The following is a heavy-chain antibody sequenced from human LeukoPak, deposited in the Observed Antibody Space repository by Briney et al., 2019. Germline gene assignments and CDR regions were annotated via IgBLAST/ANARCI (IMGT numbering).Heavy chain of an antibody. Sequence: PGGSLRLSCAASGFTFSSYSMNWVRQAPGKGLEWVSSISSSSSYIYYADSVKGRFTISRDNAKNSLYLQMNSLRAEDTAVYYCARGGYPGVHFDYWGQGTLVTVSS. J-gene: IGHJ4*02. CDR3: ARGGYPGVHFDY. D-gene: IGHD6-25*01. V-gene: IGHV3-21*01. CDR2: ISSSSSYI. CDR1: GFTFSSYS.